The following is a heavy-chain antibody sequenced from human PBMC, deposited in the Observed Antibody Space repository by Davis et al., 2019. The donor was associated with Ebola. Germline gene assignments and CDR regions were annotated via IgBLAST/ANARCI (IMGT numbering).Heavy chain of an antibody. Sequence: ASVKVSCKASGYTFTTYGITWLRQAPGQGLEWIGWINPYNGHTNYAQKFQGRVVMTTDTSTSTAYMEVGSLTSDDTAVYYCAREGDYYYDSRGYPLNWFDPWGQGTLVTVSS. CDR2: INPYNGHT. CDR3: AREGDYYYDSRGYPLNWFDP. D-gene: IGHD3-22*01. CDR1: GYTFTTYG. V-gene: IGHV1-18*01. J-gene: IGHJ5*02.